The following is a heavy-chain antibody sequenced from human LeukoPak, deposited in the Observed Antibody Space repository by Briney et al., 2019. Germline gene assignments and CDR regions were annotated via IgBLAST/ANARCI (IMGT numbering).Heavy chain of an antibody. Sequence: GGSLRLSCAASGFTFNVHAMTWVRQAPGKGLEWVSTIGNDLYYADSVKGRFTISRGDSKSTLYLQMNSLRAEDTAIYYCTKDMIPGNGEYDALDMWGQGTIVSVSS. CDR1: GFTFNVHA. D-gene: IGHD3-22*01. CDR3: TKDMIPGNGEYDALDM. V-gene: IGHV3-23*01. CDR2: IGNDL. J-gene: IGHJ3*02.